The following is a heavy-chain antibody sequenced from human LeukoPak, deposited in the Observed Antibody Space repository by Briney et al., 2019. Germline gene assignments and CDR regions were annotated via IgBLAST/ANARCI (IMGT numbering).Heavy chain of an antibody. V-gene: IGHV3-30*03. CDR3: ARTSYSDYLHDDFYC. D-gene: IGHD4-17*01. CDR1: GFTFSSYG. J-gene: IGHJ4*02. Sequence: GGSLRLSCAASGFTFSSYGMHWVRQAPGKGLEWVAVISYDGSNKYYADSVKGRFTISRDNSKNTLYVQVNSLRAEDSAVYYCARTSYSDYLHDDFYCWGQGTLVTVSS. CDR2: ISYDGSNK.